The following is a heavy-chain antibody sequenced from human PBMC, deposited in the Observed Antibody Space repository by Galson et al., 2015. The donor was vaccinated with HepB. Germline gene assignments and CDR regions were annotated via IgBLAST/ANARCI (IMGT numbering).Heavy chain of an antibody. D-gene: IGHD2-8*01. J-gene: IGHJ6*02. CDR3: AGYIVLMAKMGGMDV. CDR1: GFTFSSYS. V-gene: IGHV3-48*02. CDR2: ISSSSSTI. Sequence: SLRLSCAASGFTFSSYSMNWVRQAPGKGLEWVSYISSSSSTIYYADSVKGRFTISRDNAKNSLYLQMNSLRDEDTAVYYCAGYIVLMAKMGGMDVWGQGTTVTVSS.